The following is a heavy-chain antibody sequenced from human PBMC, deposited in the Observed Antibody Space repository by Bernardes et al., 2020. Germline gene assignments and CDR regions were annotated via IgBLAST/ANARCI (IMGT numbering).Heavy chain of an antibody. J-gene: IGHJ6*02. CDR1: GYSFTSYW. V-gene: IGHV5-51*01. CDR3: ARLWSSGLDESYYYYYGMDV. Sequence: GESLKISCKGSGYSFTSYWIGWVRQMPGKGLEWMGIIYPGDSDTRYSPSFQGQVTISADKSISTAYLQWSSLKASDTAMYYCARLWSSGLDESYYYYYGMDVWGQGTTVTVSS. CDR2: IYPGDSDT. D-gene: IGHD6-19*01.